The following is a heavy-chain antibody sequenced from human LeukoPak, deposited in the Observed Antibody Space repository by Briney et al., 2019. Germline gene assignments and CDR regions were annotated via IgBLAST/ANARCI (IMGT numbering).Heavy chain of an antibody. CDR1: GFTFSSYA. CDR3: AKVGGWQYYFDY. V-gene: IGHV3-23*01. CDR2: ISGRGGST. Sequence: GGSLRLSWAASGFTFSSYAMSWVRQAPGKGREWDSRISGRGGSTYYAGSVKDRFTISRDNSKNTLDLQTSRLRAEDTAIYYCAKVGGWQYYFDYWGQGTLVTVSS. J-gene: IGHJ4*02. D-gene: IGHD6-19*01.